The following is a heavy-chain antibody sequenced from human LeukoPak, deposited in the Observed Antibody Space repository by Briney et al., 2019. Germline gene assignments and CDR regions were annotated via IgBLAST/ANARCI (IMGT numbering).Heavy chain of an antibody. J-gene: IGHJ4*02. D-gene: IGHD3-16*01. CDR2: IRYDESNK. CDR3: AKDHTFGGVKN. CDR1: GFTFSSYG. V-gene: IGHV3-30*02. Sequence: GGSLRLSCAASGFTFSSYGMHWVRQAPGKGLEWVAFIRYDESNKYYADSVKGRFTISRDNSKNTLYLQMNSLRAEDTAVYYCAKDHTFGGVKNWGQGTLVTVSS.